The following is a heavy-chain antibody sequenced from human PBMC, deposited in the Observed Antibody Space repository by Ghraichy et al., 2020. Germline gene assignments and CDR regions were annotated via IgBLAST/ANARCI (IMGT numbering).Heavy chain of an antibody. J-gene: IGHJ3*02. CDR2: INHSGST. Sequence: SETLSLTCAVYGGSFSGYYWSWIRQPPGKGLEWIGEINHSGSTNYNPSLKSRVTISVDTSKNQFSLKLSSVTAADTAVYYCARVVRDIVVVPAAIQVAFDIWGQGTMVTVSS. D-gene: IGHD2-2*01. CDR1: GGSFSGYY. CDR3: ARVVRDIVVVPAAIQVAFDI. V-gene: IGHV4-34*01.